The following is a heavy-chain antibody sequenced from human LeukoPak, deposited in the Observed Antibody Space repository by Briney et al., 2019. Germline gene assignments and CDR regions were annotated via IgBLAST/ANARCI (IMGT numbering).Heavy chain of an antibody. CDR3: ARRGYSGYDY. J-gene: IGHJ4*02. CDR2: INHNENT. Sequence: PSETLSLTCAVYGGSFSGYYWSWIRQPPGKGLEWIGEINHNENTNYNPSLKSRVTISVDTSKNQFSLKLRSVTAADTAVYYCARRGYSGYDYWGQGTLVTVSS. V-gene: IGHV4-34*01. D-gene: IGHD5-12*01. CDR1: GGSFSGYY.